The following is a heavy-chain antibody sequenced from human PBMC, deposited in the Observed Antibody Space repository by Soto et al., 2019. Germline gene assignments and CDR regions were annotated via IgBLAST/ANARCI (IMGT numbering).Heavy chain of an antibody. Sequence: QVQLQESGPGLVKPSETLSLTCTVSGASVTSYYWGWIRQSPGKGLEWIAYLYHTGSTTYNPSLRSRVNTSVNTSKNQSSLNLIYVTASDTAVYYCARDSTSMIDHDTFDVWGQGAMVTVSA. CDR1: GASVTSYY. J-gene: IGHJ3*01. CDR2: LYHTGST. V-gene: IGHV4-59*02. CDR3: ARDSTSMIDHDTFDV. D-gene: IGHD3-16*01.